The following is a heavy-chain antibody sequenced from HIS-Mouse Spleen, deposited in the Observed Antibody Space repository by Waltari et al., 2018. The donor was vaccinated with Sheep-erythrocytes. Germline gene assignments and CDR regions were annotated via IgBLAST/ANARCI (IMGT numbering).Heavy chain of an antibody. D-gene: IGHD1-26*01. J-gene: IGHJ6*02. Sequence: QVQLVESGGGVVQPGRSLRLSCAASGFTFSSYGMHWVRQAPGKGLEWVAVISYDGSNKYYADSVKGRFTISRDNSKNTLYLQMNSLRAEDTAVYYCAKVYGIVGATKVNYYYYGMDVWGQGP. CDR1: GFTFSSYG. V-gene: IGHV3-30*18. CDR2: ISYDGSNK. CDR3: AKVYGIVGATKVNYYYYGMDV.